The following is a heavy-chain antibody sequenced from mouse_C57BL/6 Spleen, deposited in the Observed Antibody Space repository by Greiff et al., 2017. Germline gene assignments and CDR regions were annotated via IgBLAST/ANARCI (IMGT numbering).Heavy chain of an antibody. CDR3: ARRDYDY. V-gene: IGHV5-17*01. Sequence: EVKLMESGGGLVKPGGSLKLSCAASGFTFSDYGMHWVRQAPEKGLEWVAYISSGSSTIYYADTVKGRFTISRDNAKNTLFLQMTSLRAEDTAMYYCARRDYDYWGQGTTLTVSS. J-gene: IGHJ2*01. CDR1: GFTFSDYG. D-gene: IGHD2-4*01. CDR2: ISSGSSTI.